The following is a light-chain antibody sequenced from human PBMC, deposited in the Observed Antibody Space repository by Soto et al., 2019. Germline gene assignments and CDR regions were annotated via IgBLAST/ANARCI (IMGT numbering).Light chain of an antibody. CDR1: QTIGRNY. CDR2: GTS. V-gene: IGKV3-20*01. CDR3: QQYANSPLLT. J-gene: IGKJ4*01. Sequence: EIVMTQSPATLSLSPGETATLSCRASQTIGRNYLAWYQQKPGQAPRLLIFGTSTRATGIPDRFSGSGSGTDFTLSISRLEPEDFAVYYCQQYANSPLLTFGGGTKVEIK.